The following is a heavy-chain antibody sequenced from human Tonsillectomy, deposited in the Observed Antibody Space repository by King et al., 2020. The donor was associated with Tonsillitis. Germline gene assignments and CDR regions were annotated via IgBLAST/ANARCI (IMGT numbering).Heavy chain of an antibody. J-gene: IGHJ4*02. CDR2: LSWHSGRL. D-gene: IGHD1-26*01. CDR3: AKDLFPRQWELLPFDY. V-gene: IGHV3-9*01. Sequence: VQLVESGGGLVQPGRSLRLSCAGSGFTFDDYAMHWVRQAPGKGLEWVSGLSWHSGRLDYADSVKGRFTISRDNAKNSLYLQMNSLRPEDTALYYCAKDLFPRQWELLPFDYWGQGTLVTVSS. CDR1: GFTFDDYA.